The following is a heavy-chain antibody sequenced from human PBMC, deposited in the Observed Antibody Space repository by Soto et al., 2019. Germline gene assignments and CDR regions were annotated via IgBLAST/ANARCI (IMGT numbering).Heavy chain of an antibody. Sequence: GGSLRLSCAACGFTFSSYVMSWVSHAPGKGLEWVSSISAGGDSTFYADSVKGRFTISRDYSKNTLYLQMNSLRADDTAVYYCAKRSVGFWSGYSDYWGQGTLVTVSS. CDR3: AKRSVGFWSGYSDY. CDR1: GFTFSSYV. CDR2: ISAGGDST. D-gene: IGHD3-3*01. V-gene: IGHV3-23*01. J-gene: IGHJ4*02.